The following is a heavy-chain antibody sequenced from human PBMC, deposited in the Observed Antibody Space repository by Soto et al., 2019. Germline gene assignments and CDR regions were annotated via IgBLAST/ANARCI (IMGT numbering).Heavy chain of an antibody. CDR3: ARDRGSYALDY. D-gene: IGHD1-26*01. CDR1: GYTFTSYG. V-gene: IGHV1-18*01. J-gene: IGHJ4*02. Sequence: QVQLVQSGAEVKKPGASVKVSCKASGYTFTSYGITWVRQAPGQGLEWMGWISANNGNTNYAQKLQGRVTMTTDTATSTGYMELRSLRSDDTAVYYCARDRGSYALDYWAQGTLVTVSS. CDR2: ISANNGNT.